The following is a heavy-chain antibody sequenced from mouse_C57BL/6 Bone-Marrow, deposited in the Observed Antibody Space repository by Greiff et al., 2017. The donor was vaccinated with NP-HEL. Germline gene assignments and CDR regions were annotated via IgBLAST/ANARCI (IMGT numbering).Heavy chain of an antibody. V-gene: IGHV1-82*01. J-gene: IGHJ4*01. CDR3: ARRRITTVVATDYAMDY. D-gene: IGHD1-1*01. CDR2: IYPGDGDT. CDR1: GYAFSSSW. Sequence: VQLQQSGPELVKPGASVKISCKASGYAFSSSWMNWVKQRPGKGLEWIGRIYPGDGDTNYNGKFKGKATLTADKSSSTAYMQLSSLTSEDSAVYFCARRRITTVVATDYAMDYWGQGTSVTVSS.